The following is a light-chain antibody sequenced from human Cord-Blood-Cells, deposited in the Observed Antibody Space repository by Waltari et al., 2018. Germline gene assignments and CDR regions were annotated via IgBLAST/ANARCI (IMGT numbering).Light chain of an antibody. J-gene: IGKJ1*01. CDR1: QSVLYSSNNKNY. CDR2: WAS. V-gene: IGKV4-1*01. CDR3: QQYYSTPRT. Sequence: ATINCKSSQSVLYSSNNKNYLAWYQQKPGQPPKLLIYWASTRESGVPDRFSGSGSGTDFTLTISSLQAEDVAVYYCQQYYSTPRTFGQGTKVEIK.